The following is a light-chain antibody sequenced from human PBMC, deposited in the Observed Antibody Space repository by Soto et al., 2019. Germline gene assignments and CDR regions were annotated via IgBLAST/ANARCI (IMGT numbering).Light chain of an antibody. Sequence: EIVMTQSPATLSVSPGERVTLSCRASQSVSSRLAWYQQKPGQSPRLLIYGASTRAAGIPARFSGSGSGTEFTPTISSLQSEDFAVYYCQQYGSSPLTFGGGTKVDIK. J-gene: IGKJ4*01. V-gene: IGKV3-15*01. CDR1: QSVSSR. CDR3: QQYGSSPLT. CDR2: GAS.